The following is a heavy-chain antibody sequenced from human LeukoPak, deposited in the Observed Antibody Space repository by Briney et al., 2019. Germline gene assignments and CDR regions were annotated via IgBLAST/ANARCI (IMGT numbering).Heavy chain of an antibody. D-gene: IGHD6-19*01. CDR3: AKVLWRSGWYYFDY. Sequence: GGSLRLSCAASGFTFDEYVMHWVRQAPGKGLGWVSLVGAGGSRPEYADSVKGRFTISRDNSKNSLYLEMNSLKTEDSGLYYCAKVLWRSGWYYFDYWGQGTLVTVSS. V-gene: IGHV3-43*02. J-gene: IGHJ4*02. CDR1: GFTFDEYV. CDR2: VGAGGSRP.